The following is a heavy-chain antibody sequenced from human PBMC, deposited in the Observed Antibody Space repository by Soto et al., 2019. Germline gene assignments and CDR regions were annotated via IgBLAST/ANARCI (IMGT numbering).Heavy chain of an antibody. J-gene: IGHJ5*02. CDR3: ARLNPIVVVPTPMGWFDP. D-gene: IGHD2-2*01. V-gene: IGHV4-31*03. CDR2: IFYSGYN. CDR1: GDNISSGGYY. Sequence: SETLSLTCTVSGDNISSGGYYWRWIRQSPGKGLEWIGYIFYSGYNYYNPSLKSRLSMSVDTSKNQFSLRLTSVTAADTAVYFCARLNPIVVVPTPMGWFDPWCQGTLVTVSS.